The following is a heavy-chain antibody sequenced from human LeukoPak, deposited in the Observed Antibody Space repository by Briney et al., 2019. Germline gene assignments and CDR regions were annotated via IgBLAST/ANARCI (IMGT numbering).Heavy chain of an antibody. CDR1: GFTFSSYA. D-gene: IGHD2-2*01. V-gene: IGHV3-23*01. Sequence: GGSLRLSCAASGFTFSSYAMSWVRQAPGKGLEWVSTISGSGGATWYAGSVKGRFTISRDNSENTLYLQMGSLRAEDTAVYYCASPSLGVPDRTYYFDYWGQGTLVTVSS. CDR3: ASPSLGVPDRTYYFDY. J-gene: IGHJ4*02. CDR2: ISGSGGAT.